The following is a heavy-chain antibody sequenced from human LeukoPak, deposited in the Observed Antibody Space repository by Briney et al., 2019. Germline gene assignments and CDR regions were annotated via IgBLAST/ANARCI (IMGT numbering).Heavy chain of an antibody. V-gene: IGHV1-69*13. CDR1: GGTFSSYA. D-gene: IGHD2-15*01. CDR3: ARNGPSGGSYHRPYYYYGVDV. Sequence: GASVKVSCKASGGTFSSYAISWVRQAPGQGLEWMGGIIPIFGTANYAQKFQGRVTITADESMSTAYMGLSSLRSEDTAVYYCARNGPSGGSYHRPYYYYGVDVWGQGTTVTVSS. J-gene: IGHJ6*02. CDR2: IIPIFGTA.